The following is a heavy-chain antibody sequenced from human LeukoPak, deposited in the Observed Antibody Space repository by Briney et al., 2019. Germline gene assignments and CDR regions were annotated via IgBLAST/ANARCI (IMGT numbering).Heavy chain of an antibody. J-gene: IGHJ4*02. V-gene: IGHV3-30*03. CDR2: ISYDGSNK. CDR3: AADHDFDY. D-gene: IGHD1-14*01. CDR1: GFTFSSYD. Sequence: GRSLRLSCAASGFTFSSYDMHWVRQAPGKGLEWVAVISYDGSNKYYADSVKGRFTISRDNSKNTLYLQMNSLRAEDTAVYHCAADHDFDYWGQGTLVTVSS.